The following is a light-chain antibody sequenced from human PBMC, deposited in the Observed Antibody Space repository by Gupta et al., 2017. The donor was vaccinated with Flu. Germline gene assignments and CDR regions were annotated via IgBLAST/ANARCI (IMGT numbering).Light chain of an antibody. J-gene: IGKJ1*01. CDR2: KAS. V-gene: IGKV1-5*03. CDR1: QSVGSY. Sequence: GDRVSITCRASQSVGSYLAWYQQKPGKAPKLLINKASNLESGVPLRFSGSGSGTEFTLTISSLQPDDFATYYCQQDDSYPWTFGQGTKVEI. CDR3: QQDDSYPWT.